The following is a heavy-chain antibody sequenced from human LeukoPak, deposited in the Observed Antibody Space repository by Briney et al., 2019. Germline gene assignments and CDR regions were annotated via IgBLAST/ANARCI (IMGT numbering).Heavy chain of an antibody. J-gene: IGHJ4*02. Sequence: GGSLRLSCAASGFTFSSYEMNWVRQAPGKGLEWVSYISSSGDTIYYADSAKGRFTISRDNAKKSLYLQMNSLRAEDTAVYYCARVWVVPAAMDYWGQGTLVTVSS. CDR3: ARVWVVPAAMDY. CDR2: ISSSGDTI. V-gene: IGHV3-48*03. CDR1: GFTFSSYE. D-gene: IGHD2-2*01.